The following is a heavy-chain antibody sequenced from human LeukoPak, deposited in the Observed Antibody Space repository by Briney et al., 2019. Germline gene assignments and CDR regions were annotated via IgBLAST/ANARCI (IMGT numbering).Heavy chain of an antibody. Sequence: SETLPLTCTVSGCSISADSWSWIRQPAGKGVEWIGHGYTSGSTYHNPSLKSRVSMSVDTSKNQFSLKLNLVTAADTGVYYCARAGGWYCFSTSCSGDWFDPWAQGTLVTVSS. CDR3: ARAGGWYCFSTSCSGDWFDP. V-gene: IGHV4-4*07. CDR1: GCSISADS. J-gene: IGHJ5*02. CDR2: GYTSGST. D-gene: IGHD2-2*01.